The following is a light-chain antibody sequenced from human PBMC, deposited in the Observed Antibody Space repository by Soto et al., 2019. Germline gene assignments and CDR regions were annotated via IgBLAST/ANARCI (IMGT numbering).Light chain of an antibody. CDR1: SNDVGDYNY. V-gene: IGLV2-8*01. CDR2: EVS. Sequence: VLTQPPSASGSPGQSVTISCTGTSNDVGDYNYVSWYQQHPGKAPKLMIYEVSKRPSGVPGRFSGSKSGNTASLTVSGLQAEDEADYYCSSYAGSSTLYVFGTGTKVTVL. J-gene: IGLJ1*01. CDR3: SSYAGSSTLYV.